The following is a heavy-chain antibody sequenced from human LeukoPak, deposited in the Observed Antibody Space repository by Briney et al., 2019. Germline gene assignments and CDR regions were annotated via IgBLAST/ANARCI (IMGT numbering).Heavy chain of an antibody. D-gene: IGHD3-22*01. CDR3: ARGLDSSGYYGEFRFDP. J-gene: IGHJ5*02. V-gene: IGHV1-8*02. Sequence: ASVKVSCTASGGTFSSYAINWVRQAAGQGLEWMGWMNPNSGNTGYAQKFQGRVTMTRNTSISTAYMELSSLRSEDTAVYYCARGLDSSGYYGEFRFDPWGQGTLVTVSS. CDR1: GGTFSSYA. CDR2: MNPNSGNT.